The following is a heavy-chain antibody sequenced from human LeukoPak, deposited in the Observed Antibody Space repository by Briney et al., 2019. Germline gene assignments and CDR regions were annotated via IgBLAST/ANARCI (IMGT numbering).Heavy chain of an antibody. D-gene: IGHD1-1*01. CDR3: ARDKYNWNDEDYYYGMDV. V-gene: IGHV1-3*01. J-gene: IGHJ6*04. CDR1: GYTFTSYA. CDR2: INAGNGNT. Sequence: VASVKLSCKASGYTFTSYAMHWVLQAPGQRLEWMGWINAGNGNTKYSQKFQGRVTITRDTSASTAYMELSSLRSEDTAVYYCARDKYNWNDEDYYYGMDVWGKGTTVTVSS.